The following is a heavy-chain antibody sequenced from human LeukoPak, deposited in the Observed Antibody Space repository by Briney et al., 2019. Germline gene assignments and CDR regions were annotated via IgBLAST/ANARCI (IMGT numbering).Heavy chain of an antibody. J-gene: IGHJ4*02. CDR1: GGSFSGYY. D-gene: IGHD3-9*01. Sequence: SETLSLTCAVYGGSFSGYYWSWIRQPPGKGLEWIGESNHSGSTNYNPSLKSRVTISVDTSKNQFSLKLSSVTAADTAVYYCARGHDYDILTGYYQVLDYFDYWGQGTLVTVSS. V-gene: IGHV4-34*01. CDR2: SNHSGST. CDR3: ARGHDYDILTGYYQVLDYFDY.